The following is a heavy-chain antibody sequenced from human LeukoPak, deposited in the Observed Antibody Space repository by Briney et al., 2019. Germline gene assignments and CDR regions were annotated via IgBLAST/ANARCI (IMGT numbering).Heavy chain of an antibody. V-gene: IGHV3-30*03. D-gene: IGHD3-3*01. CDR2: ISYDGSNK. CDR3: ARVSRKYDFWSGYDY. Sequence: GRSLRLSCAASGFTFSSYGMHWVRQAPGKGLEWVAVISYDGSNKYYADSVKGRFTISRDNSKNTLYLQMNSLRAEDTAVYYCARVSRKYDFWSGYDYWGQGTLVTVSS. CDR1: GFTFSSYG. J-gene: IGHJ4*02.